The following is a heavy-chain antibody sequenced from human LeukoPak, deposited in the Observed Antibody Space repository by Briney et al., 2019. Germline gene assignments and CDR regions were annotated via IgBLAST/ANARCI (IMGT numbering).Heavy chain of an antibody. V-gene: IGHV4-30-4*01. CDR2: IYYRGRT. CDR1: AGSISSAAYY. CDR3: ARVADEFGDYGFDS. D-gene: IGHD4-17*01. Sequence: SQSLSLTCAVSAGSISSAAYYWSWLRQPPGKGLEWSGYIYYRGRTYYNPPLKCRLIISVDASKNQFSLKLSSVTAADEGVYYCARVADEFGDYGFDSWGQGTLVTVSS. J-gene: IGHJ4*02.